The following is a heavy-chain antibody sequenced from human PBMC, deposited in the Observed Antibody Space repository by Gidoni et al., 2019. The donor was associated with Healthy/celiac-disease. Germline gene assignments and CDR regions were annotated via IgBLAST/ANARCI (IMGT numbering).Heavy chain of an antibody. D-gene: IGHD2-2*01. CDR2: IYYSGST. CDR3: ARQKVGGYCSSTSCYDFDY. CDR1: GGSISSSSYY. J-gene: IGHJ4*02. Sequence: QLQLQESGPGLVKPSETLSLTCTVSGGSISSSSYYWGWIRQPPGKGLEWIGSIYYSGSTYYNPSLKSRVTISVDTSKNQFSLKLSSVTAADTAVYYCARQKVGGYCSSTSCYDFDYWGQGTLVTVSS. V-gene: IGHV4-39*01.